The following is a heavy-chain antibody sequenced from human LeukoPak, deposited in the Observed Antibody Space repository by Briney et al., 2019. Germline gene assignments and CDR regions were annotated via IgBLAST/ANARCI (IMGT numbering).Heavy chain of an antibody. CDR2: LYYTRSI. V-gene: IGHV4-39*01. CDR1: GGSISSGTSY. D-gene: IGHD5-24*01. J-gene: IGHJ4*02. CDR3: AGNNFYYFAY. Sequence: SETLSLTCTVSGGSISSGTSYWGWIRQPPGKGLEWIGSLYYTRSIYHNPSLKSRVTISVETSKNQFSLKVTSVTADDTAVYYCAGNNFYYFAYWGQGSLVTVSS.